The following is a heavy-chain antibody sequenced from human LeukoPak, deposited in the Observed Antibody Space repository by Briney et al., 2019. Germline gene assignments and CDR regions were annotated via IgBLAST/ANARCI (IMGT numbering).Heavy chain of an antibody. CDR3: AAVKTYYYDTSGYYFPLNAFDI. V-gene: IGHV1-2*02. CDR2: INSNSGGT. CDR1: GYTFTGYY. J-gene: IGHJ3*02. Sequence: ASVKVSCKASGYTFTGYYMHWVRQAPGQGLEWMGWINSNSGGTNYAQKFQGRVTMTEDTSTDTAYTELSSLRSEDTAVYYCAAVKTYYYDTSGYYFPLNAFDIWGQGTMVTVSS. D-gene: IGHD3-22*01.